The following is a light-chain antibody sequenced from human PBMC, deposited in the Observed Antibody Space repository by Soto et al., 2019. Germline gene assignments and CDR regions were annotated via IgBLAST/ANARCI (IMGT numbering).Light chain of an antibody. V-gene: IGKV3-20*01. CDR3: QHYGSTPWS. Sequence: EVVLTQSPGTLSLSPWERATLSCRASQSVSSTYLAWYQQRPGQAPRLLIYGASTRATDIPDRISGSGSGTDFTLTASRLEPEDFAVYYCQHYGSTPWSFGQGTKVDIK. CDR1: QSVSSTY. CDR2: GAS. J-gene: IGKJ1*01.